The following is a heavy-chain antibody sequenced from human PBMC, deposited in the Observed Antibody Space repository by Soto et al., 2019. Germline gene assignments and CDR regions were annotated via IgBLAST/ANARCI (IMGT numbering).Heavy chain of an antibody. CDR3: ARRKYCPSTTCFDY. J-gene: IGHJ4*02. CDR1: GYGFTRHY. CDR2: IFPGGVNI. V-gene: IGHV1-46*01. Sequence: ASVKVSCKAIGYGFTRHYIHWVRQAPGQGLEWMGTIFPGGVNIAYAQKFEGRVTMTKDTSKNTLFLQMSSLRAEDTGVYYCARRKYCPSTTCFDYWGQGTLVTVSS. D-gene: IGHD2-2*01.